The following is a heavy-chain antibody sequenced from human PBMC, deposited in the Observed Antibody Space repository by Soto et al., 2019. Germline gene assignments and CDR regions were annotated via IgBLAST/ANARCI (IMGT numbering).Heavy chain of an antibody. Sequence: QVQLVQSGAEVKKPGASVKVSCKASGYGFTSYYMRRVRQAPGQGLEWMGIINPSGYSTSYAQKFQGRVSMTRDTSTSTVYMELSSLRSEDTAVYYCARATPATASAFDIWGQGTMVTVSS. CDR2: INPSGYST. J-gene: IGHJ3*02. CDR3: ARATPATASAFDI. CDR1: GYGFTSYY. V-gene: IGHV1-46*03.